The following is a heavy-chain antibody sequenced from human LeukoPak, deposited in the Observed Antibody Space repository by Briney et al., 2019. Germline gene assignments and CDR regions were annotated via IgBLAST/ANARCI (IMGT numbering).Heavy chain of an antibody. V-gene: IGHV4-39*07. D-gene: IGHD6-19*01. CDR2: INHSGST. J-gene: IGHJ3*02. CDR1: GGSISSSSYY. CDR3: ARPKRIAVAGTRSCCAFDI. Sequence: PSETLSLTCTVSGGSISSSSYYWSWIRQPPGKGLEWIGEINHSGSTNYNPSLKSRVTISVDTSKNQFSLKLSSVTAADTAVYYCARPKRIAVAGTRSCCAFDIWGQGTMVTVSS.